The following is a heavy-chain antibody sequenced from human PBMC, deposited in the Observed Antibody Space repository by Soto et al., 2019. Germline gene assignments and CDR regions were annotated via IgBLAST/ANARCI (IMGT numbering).Heavy chain of an antibody. CDR2: ISAYNGNT. J-gene: IGHJ6*02. CDR3: ARPYYYDSSGYPGDSYGMDV. CDR1: GYTFTSYC. V-gene: IGHV1-18*04. Sequence: ASVKVSCKASGYTFTSYCISWVRQAPGQGLEWMGWISAYNGNTNYAQKLQGRVTMTTDTSTSTAYMELRSLRSDDTAVYYCARPYYYDSSGYPGDSYGMDVWGQGTTVTVSS. D-gene: IGHD3-22*01.